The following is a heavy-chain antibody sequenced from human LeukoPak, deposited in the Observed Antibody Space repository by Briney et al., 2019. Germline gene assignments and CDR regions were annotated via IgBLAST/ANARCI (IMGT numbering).Heavy chain of an antibody. CDR2: ISGSGGST. CDR1: GFTFSSYA. CDR3: AKSSRPGYNWNGGDY. Sequence: GGSLRLSCAASGFTFSSYAMSWVRQAPGKGLEWVSAISGSGGSTCYADSVKGRFTISRDNSKNTLYLQMNSLRAEDTAVYYCAKSSRPGYNWNGGDYWGQGTLVTVSS. V-gene: IGHV3-23*01. D-gene: IGHD1-1*01. J-gene: IGHJ4*02.